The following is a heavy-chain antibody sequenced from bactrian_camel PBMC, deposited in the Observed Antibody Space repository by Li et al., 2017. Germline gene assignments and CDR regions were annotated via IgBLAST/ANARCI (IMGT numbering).Heavy chain of an antibody. J-gene: IGHJ4*01. CDR3: AVDGWYHCSRRYTPRDVSASNH. CDR1: GYTYRTFC. V-gene: IGHV3S26*01. D-gene: IGHD3*01. Sequence: HVQLVESGGGSVQAGGSLRLSSVASGYTYRTFCMGWFRQAPGKEREGVASYGGGFTSYADSVKGRFTISKDIAKNTLYLQMYSLRPEDSATYYCAVDGWYHCSRRYTPRDVSASNHWGRGTQVTVS. CDR2: GGGFT.